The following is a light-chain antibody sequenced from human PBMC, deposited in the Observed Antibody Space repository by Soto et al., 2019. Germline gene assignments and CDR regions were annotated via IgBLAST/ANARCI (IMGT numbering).Light chain of an antibody. Sequence: QSALTQPASVSGSPGQSITISCTGTSSHVGGYNYVSWYQQHPGKAPKLMIYEVSNRPSGVSNRFSGSKSGNTASLTISGLQAEDDADYYCSSYTSSSTLDVFGTGTKLTVL. CDR2: EVS. CDR1: SSHVGGYNY. J-gene: IGLJ1*01. CDR3: SSYTSSSTLDV. V-gene: IGLV2-14*01.